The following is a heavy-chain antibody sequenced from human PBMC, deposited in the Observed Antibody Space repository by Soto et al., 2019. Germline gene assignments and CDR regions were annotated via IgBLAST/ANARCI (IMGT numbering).Heavy chain of an antibody. D-gene: IGHD2-21*02. J-gene: IGHJ4*02. V-gene: IGHV4-34*01. CDR3: ASPNLYCGGDCYYFNN. CDR1: GGSISAYN. Sequence: SETLSLTCTVYGGSISAYNWSWIRQSPGKGLEWIGEINHSGRTTYNPSLKSRVAISVDTSKNHFSLKLSSVTAADTAVYYCASPNLYCGGDCYYFNNWGQGTLVTVS. CDR2: INHSGRT.